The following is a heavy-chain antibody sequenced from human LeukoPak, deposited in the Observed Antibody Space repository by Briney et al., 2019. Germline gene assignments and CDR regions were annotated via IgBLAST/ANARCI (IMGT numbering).Heavy chain of an antibody. CDR3: ARVEQQLAAFDY. Sequence: PSETQSLTCTVSGYSISSGYYWGWIRQPPGKGLEWIGSIYHSGSTYYNPSLKSRVTISVDTSKNQFSLKLSSVTAADTAVYYCARVEQQLAAFDYWGQGTLVTVSS. D-gene: IGHD6-13*01. CDR2: IYHSGST. CDR1: GYSISSGYY. J-gene: IGHJ4*02. V-gene: IGHV4-38-2*02.